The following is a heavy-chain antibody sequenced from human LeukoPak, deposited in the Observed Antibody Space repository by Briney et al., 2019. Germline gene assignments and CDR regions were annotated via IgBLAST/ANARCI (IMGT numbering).Heavy chain of an antibody. CDR2: ISAYNSNT. Sequence: ASVKVSCKASGYTFTSYGINWVRQAPGQGLEWMGWISAYNSNTHYAQKFQGRVTMTRDTSISTAYMELSRLRSDDTAVYYCARTPHYSGSGNPHLDYWGQGTLVTVSS. V-gene: IGHV1-18*01. J-gene: IGHJ4*02. D-gene: IGHD3-10*01. CDR3: ARTPHYSGSGNPHLDY. CDR1: GYTFTSYG.